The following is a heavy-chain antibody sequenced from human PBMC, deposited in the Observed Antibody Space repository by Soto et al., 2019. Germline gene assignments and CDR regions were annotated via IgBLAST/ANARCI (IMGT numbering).Heavy chain of an antibody. V-gene: IGHV3-30-3*01. CDR1: GFNFRTFA. D-gene: IGHD5-12*01. CDR3: SRDPRGPSGYDATLYYFEY. Sequence: PGGSLRLSCAASGFNFRTFAMHWVRQTPGKGLEWVSLISFDGTNKFYADSFKGRFTISRDNSRNTLYLEMNSLSPEDTALYFCSRDPRGPSGYDATLYYFEYWGQGTLVTVSS. J-gene: IGHJ4*02. CDR2: ISFDGTNK.